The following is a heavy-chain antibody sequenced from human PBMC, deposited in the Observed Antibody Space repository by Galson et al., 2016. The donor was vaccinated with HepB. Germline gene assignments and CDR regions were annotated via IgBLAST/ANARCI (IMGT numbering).Heavy chain of an antibody. V-gene: IGHV3-30*04. CDR2: ISEDGTQK. J-gene: IGHJ4*02. D-gene: IGHD6-25*01. CDR3: ARSVSSAWHTFDS. Sequence: SLRLSCAASGFTFSDYTMHWIRQAPGQAPGEGLEWVAVISEDGTQKYLADPVKGRFTISRDNSRSILYLQMNSLRREDTAIYYCARSVSSAWHTFDSWGQGTLVPVSS. CDR1: GFTFSDYT.